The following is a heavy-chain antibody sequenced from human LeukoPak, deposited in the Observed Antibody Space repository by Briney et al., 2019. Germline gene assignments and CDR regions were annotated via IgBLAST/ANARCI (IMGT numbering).Heavy chain of an antibody. V-gene: IGHV1-18*01. Sequence: ASVKVSCKASGYTFTRYGIIWVRQAAGQGLEWMGWISANNGNTNYAQKLQGRVTMTTDTSTSTAYMELRSLRSDDTAVYYCARGDSGYDFAPFDYWGQGTLVTVSS. J-gene: IGHJ4*02. CDR2: ISANNGNT. D-gene: IGHD5-12*01. CDR1: GYTFTRYG. CDR3: ARGDSGYDFAPFDY.